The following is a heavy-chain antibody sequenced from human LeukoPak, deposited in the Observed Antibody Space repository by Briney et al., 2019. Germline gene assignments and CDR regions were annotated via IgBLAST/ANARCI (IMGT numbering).Heavy chain of an antibody. CDR3: ADSNYWYPVDY. CDR2: ISGSGGST. V-gene: IGHV3-23*01. J-gene: IGHJ4*02. CDR1: GFTFSSYA. Sequence: GGSLRLSCAASGFTFSSYAMSWVRQAPGKGLEWVSLISGSGGSTYYADSVKGRFTISRDNSKNTLYLQMNSLRAEDTAVYYCADSNYWYPVDYWGQGTLVTVSS. D-gene: IGHD4-11*01.